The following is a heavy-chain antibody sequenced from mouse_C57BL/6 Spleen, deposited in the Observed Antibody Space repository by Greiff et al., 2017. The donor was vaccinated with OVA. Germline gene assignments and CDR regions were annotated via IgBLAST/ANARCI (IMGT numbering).Heavy chain of an antibody. CDR1: GYTFTSYW. D-gene: IGHD1-1*01. J-gene: IGHJ1*03. CDR3: AREADYYGSRDWYFDV. V-gene: IGHV1-53*01. Sequence: VKLQQPGTELVKPGASVKLSCKASGYTFTSYWMHWVKQRPGQGLEWIGNINPSNGGTNYNEKFKSKATLTVDKSSSTAYMQLSSLTSEDSAVYYCAREADYYGSRDWYFDVWGTGTTVTVSS. CDR2: INPSNGGT.